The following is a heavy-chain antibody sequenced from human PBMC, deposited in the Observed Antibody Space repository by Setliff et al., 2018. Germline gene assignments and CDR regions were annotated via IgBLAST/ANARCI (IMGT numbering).Heavy chain of an antibody. J-gene: IGHJ6*02. CDR2: ISAYNGNT. D-gene: IGHD6-6*01. Sequence: ASVKVSCKDSGYTFSTYGISWVRQAPGQGLEWMGWISAYNGNTNYAQRFQGRVTTTTDTSTSTAYMELRSLRSDDTAVYYCARVSQLVVLSLYYYYGMDVWGQGTTVTVSS. CDR3: ARVSQLVVLSLYYYYGMDV. V-gene: IGHV1-18*01. CDR1: GYTFSTYG.